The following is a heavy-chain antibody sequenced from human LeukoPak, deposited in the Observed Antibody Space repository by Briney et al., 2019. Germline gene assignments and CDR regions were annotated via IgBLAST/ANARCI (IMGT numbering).Heavy chain of an antibody. CDR1: GFTFSSSA. Sequence: PGGSLRLSCAASGFTFSSSAMAWVRPPPGKGLEWVSALSGSGNNVYYANSVKGQCTISRDNSKNTLSFHMNSLRGGDTALYYCTKFSAPSGGSSGWLCVIDNWGQGTLVTVSS. V-gene: IGHV3-23*01. J-gene: IGHJ4*02. D-gene: IGHD3-16*01. CDR3: TKFSAPSGGSSGWLCVIDN. CDR2: LSGSGNNV.